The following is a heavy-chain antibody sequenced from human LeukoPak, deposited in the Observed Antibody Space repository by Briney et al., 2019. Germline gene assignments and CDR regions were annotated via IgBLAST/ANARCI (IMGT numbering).Heavy chain of an antibody. J-gene: IGHJ3*02. CDR1: GFTFSSYS. CDR2: VGAIGSSTI. V-gene: IGHV3-48*01. Sequence: GGSLRLSCAASGFTFSSYSMNWVRQAPGKGLEWVSYVGAIGSSTISYADSVMGRFTISRDNAKNSVFLQMNSLRAEDTTVYYCARDLHYAFDIWGQGTMVTVSS. CDR3: ARDLHYAFDI.